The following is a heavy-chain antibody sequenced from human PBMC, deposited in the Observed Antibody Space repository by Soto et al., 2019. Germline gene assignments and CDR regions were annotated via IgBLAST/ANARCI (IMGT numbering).Heavy chain of an antibody. CDR3: ALGIAARPFDS. CDR2: IYWDDDE. V-gene: IGHV2-5*02. CDR1: GFSLTTTGVG. J-gene: IGHJ4*02. Sequence: SVPTLVNHTQTLTLTCSFSGFSLTTTGVGVGWIRQPPGKALEWLALIYWDDDERYNASLKNRLTITKDTSKNLVVLTMTNVDPVDTAPSYCALGIAARPFDSWGQGTLVTVSS. D-gene: IGHD6-6*01.